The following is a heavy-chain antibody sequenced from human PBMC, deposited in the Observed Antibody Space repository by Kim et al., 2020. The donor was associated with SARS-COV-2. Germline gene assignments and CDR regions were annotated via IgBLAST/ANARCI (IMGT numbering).Heavy chain of an antibody. D-gene: IGHD4-17*01. CDR3: ATPLPGVRSQDY. J-gene: IGHJ4*02. V-gene: IGHV4-39*01. CDR1: GGSISSSSYY. CDR2: IYYSGST. Sequence: SETLSLTCTVSGGSISSSSYYWGWIRQPPGKGLEWIGSIYYSGSTYYNPSLKSRVTISVDTSKNQFSLKLSSVTAADTAVYYCATPLPGVRSQDYWGQGT.